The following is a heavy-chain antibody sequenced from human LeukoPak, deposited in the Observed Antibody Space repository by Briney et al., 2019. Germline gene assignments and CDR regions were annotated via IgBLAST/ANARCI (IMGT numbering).Heavy chain of an antibody. CDR3: ARSRIPALGYGDYGDYLRGWYFDL. J-gene: IGHJ2*01. CDR2: IYYSGST. CDR1: GGSISSSSYY. Sequence: KPSETLSLTCTVSGGSISSSSYYWGWIRQPPGKGLEWIGYIYYSGSTNYNPSLKSRVTISVDTSKNQFSLKLSSVTAADTAVYYCARSRIPALGYGDYGDYLRGWYFDLWGRGTLVTVSS. D-gene: IGHD4-17*01. V-gene: IGHV4-61*05.